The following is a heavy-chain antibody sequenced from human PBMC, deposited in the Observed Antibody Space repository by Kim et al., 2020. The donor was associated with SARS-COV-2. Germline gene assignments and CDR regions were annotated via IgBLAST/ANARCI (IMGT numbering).Heavy chain of an antibody. CDR1: GFTFSSYS. D-gene: IGHD5-12*01. Sequence: GGSLRLSCAASGFTFSSYSMNWVRQAPGKGLEWVSYISSSSSAVYYADSVKGRFTISRDNAKNSLYLQMNSLRDEDTAVYYCARDGGYSGYDLDYYYYGMDVWGQGTTVTVSS. V-gene: IGHV3-48*02. CDR2: ISSSSSAV. J-gene: IGHJ6*02. CDR3: ARDGGYSGYDLDYYYYGMDV.